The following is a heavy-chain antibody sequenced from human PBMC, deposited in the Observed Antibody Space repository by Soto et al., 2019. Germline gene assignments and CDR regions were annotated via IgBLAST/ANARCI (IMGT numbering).Heavy chain of an antibody. D-gene: IGHD7-27*01. Sequence: PGESMKISCKGSGYSFTSYWIGWVRQMPGKGLEWMGIIYPGDSDTRYSPSFQGQVTISADKSISTAYLPWSSLKASDTAMYYCARRSSSGAYYYYGMDVWGQGTTVTVSS. J-gene: IGHJ6*02. CDR1: GYSFTSYW. CDR2: IYPGDSDT. V-gene: IGHV5-51*01. CDR3: ARRSSSGAYYYYGMDV.